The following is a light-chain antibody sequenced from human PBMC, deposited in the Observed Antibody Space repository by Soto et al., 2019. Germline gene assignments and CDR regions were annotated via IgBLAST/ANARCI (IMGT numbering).Light chain of an antibody. V-gene: IGKV1-5*03. CDR3: QQYNTYSYP. CDR2: KTS. Sequence: QMRQSPSALSAFVGDRVAITCGASQSISPWLAWYQQKPGKVPKLLIHKTSSLESGVPSRFSGSGSGTEFTLTISSLQPDDFATYYCQQYNTYSYPFGQGTKVDIK. J-gene: IGKJ2*01. CDR1: QSISPW.